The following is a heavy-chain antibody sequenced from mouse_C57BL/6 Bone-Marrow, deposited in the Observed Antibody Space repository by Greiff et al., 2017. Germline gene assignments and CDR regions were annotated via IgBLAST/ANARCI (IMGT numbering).Heavy chain of an antibody. Sequence: QVHVKQPGAELVKPGASVKVSCKASGYTFTSYWMHWVKQRPGQGLEWIGRIHPSDSDTNYNQKFKGKATLTVDKSSSTAYMQLSSLTSEDSAVYYCAMRNYGSYFDYWGQGTTLTVSS. CDR2: IHPSDSDT. V-gene: IGHV1-74*01. CDR1: GYTFTSYW. J-gene: IGHJ2*01. CDR3: AMRNYGSYFDY. D-gene: IGHD1-1*01.